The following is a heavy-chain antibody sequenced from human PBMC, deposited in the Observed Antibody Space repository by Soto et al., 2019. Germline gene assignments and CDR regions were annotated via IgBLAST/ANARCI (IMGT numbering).Heavy chain of an antibody. Sequence: GASVKVSCKASGYTFTSYAMHWVRQAPGQRLEWMGWINAGNGNTKYSQKFQGRVTITRDTSASTAYMELSSLRSEDTAVYYCARSGLASTSWGVRGDENAFDIWGQGTMVTVSS. CDR3: ARSGLASTSWGVRGDENAFDI. J-gene: IGHJ3*02. CDR1: GYTFTSYA. V-gene: IGHV1-3*01. CDR2: INAGNGNT. D-gene: IGHD2-2*01.